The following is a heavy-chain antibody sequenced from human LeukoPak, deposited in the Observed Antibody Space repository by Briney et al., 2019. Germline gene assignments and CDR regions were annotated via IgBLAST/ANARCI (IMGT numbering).Heavy chain of an antibody. CDR2: IYYSGST. D-gene: IGHD3-22*01. Sequence: SETLSLTCTVSGCSISSYYWCWFRQPPGERLEGIGYIYYSGSTNYNPSLKSRVTISVDTSKNQFSLKLSSVTAADTAVYYCARSRYYYDSSGYGYWGQGTLVTVSS. CDR3: ARSRYYYDSSGYGY. CDR1: GCSISSYY. J-gene: IGHJ4*02. V-gene: IGHV4-59*01.